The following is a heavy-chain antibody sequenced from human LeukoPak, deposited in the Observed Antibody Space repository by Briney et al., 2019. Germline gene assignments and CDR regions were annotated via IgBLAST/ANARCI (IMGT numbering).Heavy chain of an antibody. J-gene: IGHJ4*02. CDR1: GYSFTSYW. CDR2: IYPGDSDT. D-gene: IGHD3-22*01. CDR3: ARLPWYYYDSSGYYFDY. Sequence: GESLKISCKGSGYSFTSYWIGWVRQMPGKGLEWMGIIYPGDSDTRYSPSFQGQVTISADKSISTAYLQWSSLKASDTAMYYCARLPWYYYDSSGYYFDYWGQGTLVTVS. V-gene: IGHV5-51*01.